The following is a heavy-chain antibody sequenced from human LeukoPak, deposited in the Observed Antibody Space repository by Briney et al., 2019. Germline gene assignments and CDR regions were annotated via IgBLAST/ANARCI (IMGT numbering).Heavy chain of an antibody. D-gene: IGHD5-18*01. V-gene: IGHV4-59*01. CDR2: IYYSGST. CDR3: AREGKRGYSYGYHY. J-gene: IGHJ4*02. Sequence: SETLSLTCTVSGGSISSYYWSWVRQPPGKGLEWIGYIYYSGSTNYNPSLKSRVTISVDTSKNQFSLKLSSVTAADTAVYYCAREGKRGYSYGYHYWGQGTLVTVSS. CDR1: GGSISSYY.